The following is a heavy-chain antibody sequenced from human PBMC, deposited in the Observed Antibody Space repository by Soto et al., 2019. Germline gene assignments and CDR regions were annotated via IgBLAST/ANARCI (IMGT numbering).Heavy chain of an antibody. CDR2: ISYDGSNK. CDR3: ASRYCSGGSCYVDY. Sequence: PGGSLRLSCAASGFTFSSYGMHWVRQAPGKGLEWVAVISYDGSNKYYADSVKGRFTISRDNSKNTLYLQMNSLRAEDTAVYYCASRYCSGGSCYVDYWGQGTLVTVSS. J-gene: IGHJ4*02. D-gene: IGHD2-15*01. CDR1: GFTFSSYG. V-gene: IGHV3-30*03.